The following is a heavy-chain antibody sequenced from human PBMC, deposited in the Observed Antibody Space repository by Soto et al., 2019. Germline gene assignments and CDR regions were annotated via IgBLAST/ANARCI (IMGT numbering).Heavy chain of an antibody. CDR2: ISYDGSNK. D-gene: IGHD6-19*01. Sequence: SLRLSCAASGFTFSSYAMHWVRQAPGKGLEWVAVISYDGSNKYYADSVKGRFTISRDNSKNTLYLQMNSLRAEDTAVYYCARVLTVAGTSYYYYGMDVWGQGTTVTVSS. V-gene: IGHV3-30-3*01. CDR1: GFTFSSYA. CDR3: ARVLTVAGTSYYYYGMDV. J-gene: IGHJ6*02.